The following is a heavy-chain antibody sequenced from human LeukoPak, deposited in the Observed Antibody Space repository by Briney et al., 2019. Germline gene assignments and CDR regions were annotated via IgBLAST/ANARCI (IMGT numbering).Heavy chain of an antibody. CDR1: DYTLTELS. CDR2: FDPEDGET. CDR3: ATWGSHYYYYMDV. V-gene: IGHV1-24*01. Sequence: AASVKVSCKVSDYTLTELSMHWVRQAPGKGLEWMGGFDPEDGETIYAQKFQGRVTMTEDTSTDTAYMELSSLRSEDTAVYYCATWGSHYYYYMDVWGQGTTVTVSS. D-gene: IGHD3-16*01. J-gene: IGHJ6*03.